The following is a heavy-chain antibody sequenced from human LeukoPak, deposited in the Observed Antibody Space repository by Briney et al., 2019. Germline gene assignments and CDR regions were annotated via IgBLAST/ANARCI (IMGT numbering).Heavy chain of an antibody. CDR3: ARGGESITIFGVVIPHTPDYYYYGMDV. V-gene: IGHV3-30*03. CDR2: ISYDGSNK. Sequence: PGGSLRLSCAASGFTFSSYGMPWVRQAPGKGLEWVAVISYDGSNKYYADSVKGRFTISRDNSKNTLYLQMNSLRAEDTAVYYCARGGESITIFGVVIPHTPDYYYYGMDVWGQGTTVAVSS. CDR1: GFTFSSYG. J-gene: IGHJ6*02. D-gene: IGHD3-3*01.